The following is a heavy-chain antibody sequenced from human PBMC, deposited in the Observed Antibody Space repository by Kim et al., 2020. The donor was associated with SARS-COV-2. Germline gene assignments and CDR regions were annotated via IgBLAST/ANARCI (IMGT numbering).Heavy chain of an antibody. J-gene: IGHJ6*03. Sequence: SETLSLTCTVSGGSISSYYWSWIRQPAGKGLEWIGRIYTSGSTNYNPSLKSRVTMSVDTSKNQFSLKLSSVTAADTAVYYCARWVAAAATYYYYYMDVWGKGTTVTVSS. CDR2: IYTSGST. V-gene: IGHV4-4*07. D-gene: IGHD6-13*01. CDR3: ARWVAAAATYYYYYMDV. CDR1: GGSISSYY.